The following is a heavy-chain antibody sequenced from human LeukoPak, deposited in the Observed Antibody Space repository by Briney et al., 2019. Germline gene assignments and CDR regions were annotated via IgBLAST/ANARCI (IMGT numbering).Heavy chain of an antibody. J-gene: IGHJ4*02. CDR1: GFTFSTYG. D-gene: IGHD6-19*01. Sequence: GRSLRLSCAASGFTFSTYGMHWVRQAPGKGLEWVAVISYDGSNKYYADSVKGRFTISRDNSKNTLYLQMNSLRAEDTAVYYCAKGRDQWLVRYYFDYWGQGTLVTVSS. CDR2: ISYDGSNK. V-gene: IGHV3-30*18. CDR3: AKGRDQWLVRYYFDY.